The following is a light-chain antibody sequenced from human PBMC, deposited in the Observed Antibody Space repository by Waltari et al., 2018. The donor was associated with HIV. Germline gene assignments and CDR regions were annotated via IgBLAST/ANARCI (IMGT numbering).Light chain of an antibody. CDR3: QQYGSSPWT. CDR1: QSVSSDY. CDR2: GAS. Sequence: EIVLTQSPGTVSLSPGERATLSCRASQSVSSDYLAWYQQRPGQAPRLLMYGASNGATGIPYRFSGSGSGTVFTLTISILQPEDSAVYYCQQYGSSPWTFGQGTKVEI. J-gene: IGKJ1*01. V-gene: IGKV3-20*01.